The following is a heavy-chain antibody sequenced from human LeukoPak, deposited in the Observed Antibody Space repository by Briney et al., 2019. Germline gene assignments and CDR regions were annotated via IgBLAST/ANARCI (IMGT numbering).Heavy chain of an antibody. V-gene: IGHV4-38-2*02. D-gene: IGHD3-10*01. CDR2: IYHSGST. CDR3: ARSPPMVRGVIDI. J-gene: IGHJ3*02. CDR1: GYSISSGYY. Sequence: PSETLSLTCTVSGYSISSGYYWGWIRQPPGKGLEWVGSIYHSGSTYYNPSLKSRVTISVDTSKNQFSLKLSSVTAADTAVYYCARSPPMVRGVIDIWGQGTMVTVSS.